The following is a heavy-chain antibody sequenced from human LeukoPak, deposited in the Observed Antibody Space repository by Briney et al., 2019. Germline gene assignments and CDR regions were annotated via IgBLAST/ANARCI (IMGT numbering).Heavy chain of an antibody. V-gene: IGHV4-39*07. J-gene: IGHJ4*02. CDR2: INHSGST. CDR3: ARARSGKWGFDY. D-gene: IGHD1-26*01. Sequence: SETLSLTCTVSGGSISSSSYYWGWLRHPPGKGLEWIGEINHSGSTNYNPSLKSRVTISVDTSKNQFSLKLSSVTAADTAVYYCARARSGKWGFDYWGQGTLVTVSS. CDR1: GGSISSSSYY.